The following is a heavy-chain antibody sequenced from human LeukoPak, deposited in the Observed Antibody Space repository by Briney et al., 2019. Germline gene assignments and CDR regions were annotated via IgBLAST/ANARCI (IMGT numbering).Heavy chain of an antibody. J-gene: IGHJ4*02. V-gene: IGHV4-61*02. CDR3: ARESYYYDSSGYYYFDY. D-gene: IGHD3-22*01. CDR2: LYSSGST. Sequence: SETLSLTCTVSGGSISSGSYYWSWIRQPAGMGLEWLGRLYSSGSTNYNPSLKSRVTISVDTSKNQFSLQLGSVTAADTAVYYCARESYYYDSSGYYYFDYWGQGTLVTVSS. CDR1: GGSISSGSYY.